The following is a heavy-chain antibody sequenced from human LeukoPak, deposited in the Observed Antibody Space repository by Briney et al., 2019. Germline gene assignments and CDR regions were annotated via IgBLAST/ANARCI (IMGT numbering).Heavy chain of an antibody. D-gene: IGHD3-22*01. CDR3: ASVDYYYDSSGLREDAFDI. J-gene: IGHJ3*02. CDR2: IYYSRST. V-gene: IGHV4-30-4*01. CDR1: GGSISSGDYY. Sequence: PSETLSLTCTVSGGSISSGDYYWSWIRQPPGKGLEWIGYIYYSRSTYYNPSLKSRVTISVDTSKNQFSLKLSSVTAADTAAYYCASVDYYYDSSGLREDAFDIWGQGTMVTVSS.